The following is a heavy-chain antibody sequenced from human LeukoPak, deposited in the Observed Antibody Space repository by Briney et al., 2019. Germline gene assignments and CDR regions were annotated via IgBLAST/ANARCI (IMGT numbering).Heavy chain of an antibody. D-gene: IGHD6-13*01. V-gene: IGHV3-11*05. CDR2: ISSSSSYT. J-gene: IGHJ4*02. Sequence: PGGSLRLSCAASGFTFSDSYMSWIRQAPGKGLEWVSYISSSSSYTNYADSVKGRFTISRDNAKNSLYLQMNSLRAEDTAVYYCARDSAAATYVFDYWGQGTLVTVSS. CDR3: ARDSAAATYVFDY. CDR1: GFTFSDSY.